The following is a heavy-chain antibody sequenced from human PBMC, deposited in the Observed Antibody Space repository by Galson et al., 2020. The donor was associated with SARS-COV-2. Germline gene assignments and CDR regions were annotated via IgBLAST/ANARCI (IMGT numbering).Heavy chain of an antibody. J-gene: IGHJ4*02. D-gene: IGHD6-6*01. CDR1: GVSISSYY. Sequence: SETLSLTCTVSGVSISSYYWSWIRQPPGKGLEWIGYISYTGSTNYNPSLKSRVTISVDTSKHQFSLRLNSVTAADTAVYYCARFSSSPGTYYFDYWGQGTLVTVSS. CDR3: ARFSSSPGTYYFDY. CDR2: ISYTGST. V-gene: IGHV4-59*01.